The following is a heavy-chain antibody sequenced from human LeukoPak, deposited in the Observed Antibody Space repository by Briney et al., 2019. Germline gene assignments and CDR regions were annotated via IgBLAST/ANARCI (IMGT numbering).Heavy chain of an antibody. CDR2: IYYSGST. J-gene: IGHJ6*02. V-gene: IGHV4-59*08. Sequence: SETLSLTCTVSGGSISSYYWSWIRQPPGKGLEWIGYIYYSGSTNYNPSLKSRVTISVDTSKNQFSLKLSSVTAADTAVYYCASQGYSYGYYYGMDVWGQGTTVTVSS. D-gene: IGHD5-18*01. CDR1: GGSISSYY. CDR3: ASQGYSYGYYYGMDV.